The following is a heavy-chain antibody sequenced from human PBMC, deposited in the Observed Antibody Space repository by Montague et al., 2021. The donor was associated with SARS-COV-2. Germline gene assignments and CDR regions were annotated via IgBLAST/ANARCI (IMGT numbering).Heavy chain of an antibody. CDR1: GASISSRSYY. CDR3: ATITLGYCTNGVCQPPDY. V-gene: IGHV4-39*01. CDR2: IYYSGST. Sequence: SETLSLTCTVSGASISSRSYYWGWIRQPPGKGLEWIGCIYYSGSTYYNPSLKSRVTISVDTSKNQFSLKLSSVTAADTAVYYCATITLGYCTNGVCQPPDYWGQGTLVTVSS. D-gene: IGHD2-8*01. J-gene: IGHJ4*02.